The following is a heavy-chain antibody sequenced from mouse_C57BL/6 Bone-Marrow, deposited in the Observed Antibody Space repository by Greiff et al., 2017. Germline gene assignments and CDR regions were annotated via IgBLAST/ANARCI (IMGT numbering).Heavy chain of an antibody. D-gene: IGHD1-1*01. CDR3: ARTYYYGSSYPYWYFDV. Sequence: VQLKQSGPELVKPGASVKIPCKASGYTFTDYNMDWVKQSHGKSLEWIGDINPNNGGTIYNQKFKGKATLTVDKSSSTAYMELRSLTSEDTAVYYCARTYYYGSSYPYWYFDVWGTGTTVTVSS. V-gene: IGHV1-18*01. CDR2: INPNNGGT. J-gene: IGHJ1*03. CDR1: GYTFTDYN.